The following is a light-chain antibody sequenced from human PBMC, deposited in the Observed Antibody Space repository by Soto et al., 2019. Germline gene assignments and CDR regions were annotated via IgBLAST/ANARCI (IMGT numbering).Light chain of an antibody. Sequence: EIVLTQSPATLSLSPGERATLSCRASQSVSSYLAWYQQKPGQAPRLLIYDASNRATGIPARFSGSGSGTDSTLTISSLEPEDFAVYYCQQLDAFGPGTKVDIK. J-gene: IGKJ3*01. CDR2: DAS. CDR3: QQLDA. CDR1: QSVSSY. V-gene: IGKV3-11*01.